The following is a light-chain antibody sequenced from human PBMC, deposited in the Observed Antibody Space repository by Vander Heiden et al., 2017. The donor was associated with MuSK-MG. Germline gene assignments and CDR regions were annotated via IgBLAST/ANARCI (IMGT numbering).Light chain of an antibody. CDR1: TSDIGSYNL. CDR3: CTYTGTTTVYV. Sequence: SALTQPASVSGSPGQSITISCAGSTSDIGSYNLVSWYQHHPGKARNLILYEGTKRPSGVSSRFSGSRSGNTASLTISGLQAEDEADYYCCTYTGTTTVYVFGTGTMVTVL. V-gene: IGLV2-23*01. CDR2: EGT. J-gene: IGLJ1*01.